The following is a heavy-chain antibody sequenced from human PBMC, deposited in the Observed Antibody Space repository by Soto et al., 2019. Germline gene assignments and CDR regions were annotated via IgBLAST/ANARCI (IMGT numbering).Heavy chain of an antibody. CDR1: GFTFSSYW. V-gene: IGHV3-74*01. CDR3: ASLYYYDSSGYLPSSLYYYYYGMDV. J-gene: IGHJ6*02. Sequence: EVQLVESGGGLVQPGGSLRLSCAASGFTFSSYWMHWVRQAPGKGLVWVSRINSDGSSTSYADSVKGRFTISRDNAKNTLYLQMNSLRAEYTAVYYCASLYYYDSSGYLPSSLYYYYYGMDVWGQGTTVTVSS. CDR2: INSDGSST. D-gene: IGHD3-22*01.